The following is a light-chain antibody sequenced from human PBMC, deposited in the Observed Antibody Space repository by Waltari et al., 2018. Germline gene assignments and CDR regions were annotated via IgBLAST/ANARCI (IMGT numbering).Light chain of an antibody. CDR3: QQYYSTPPT. CDR1: LWSYNFKKY. CDR2: WAS. Sequence: LWSYNFKKYLSCYQQKPGQPPKLPIYWASTRESGVPDRFSGSGSGTNFTLTISGLQAEDVAVYYCQQYYSTPPTFGQGTKLKIK. J-gene: IGKJ2*01. V-gene: IGKV4-1*01.